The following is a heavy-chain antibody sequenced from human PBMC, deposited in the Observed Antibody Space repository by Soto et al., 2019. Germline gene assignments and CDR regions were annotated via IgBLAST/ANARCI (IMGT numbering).Heavy chain of an antibody. CDR2: IYSGGST. CDR3: ARGAADIVVVPAAIRVYYGMDV. V-gene: IGHV3-53*02. Sequence: EVQLVETGGGLIQPGGSLRLSCAASGFTVSSNYMSWVRQAPGKGLEWVSDIYSGGSTYYADSVKGRFTISRDNSKNTLYLQMNSLRAEDTAVYYCARGAADIVVVPAAIRVYYGMDVWGQGTTVTVSS. CDR1: GFTVSSNY. J-gene: IGHJ6*02. D-gene: IGHD2-2*02.